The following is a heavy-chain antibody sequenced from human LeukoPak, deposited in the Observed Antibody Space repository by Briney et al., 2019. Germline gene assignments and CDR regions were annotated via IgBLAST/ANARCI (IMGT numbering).Heavy chain of an antibody. CDR3: ARGSHYYDSSGYYYNFDY. D-gene: IGHD3-22*01. Sequence: GASVKVSCKASGYTFTGYYMHWVRQAPGQGLEWMGWMNPNSGNTGYAQKFQGRVTITRNTSISTAYMELSSLRSEDTAVYYCARGSHYYDSSGYYYNFDYWGQGTLVTVSS. CDR1: GYTFTGYY. V-gene: IGHV1-8*03. CDR2: MNPNSGNT. J-gene: IGHJ4*02.